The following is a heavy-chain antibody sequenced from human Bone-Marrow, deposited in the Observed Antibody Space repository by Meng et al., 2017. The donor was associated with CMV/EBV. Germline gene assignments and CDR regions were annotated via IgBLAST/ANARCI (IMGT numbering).Heavy chain of an antibody. V-gene: IGHV3-23*01. J-gene: IGHJ4*02. CDR2: ISRGAVGT. CDR3: AKVYSNYLIYFDY. CDR1: GFTFSSYA. Sequence: GGSLRLSCAASGFTFSSYAMSWVRQAPGKGLEWVSSISRGAVGTFYADSVKGRFTLSRDNSKNTLYLQMNSLRAEDTAVYYCAKVYSNYLIYFDYCGQGTLVTVSS. D-gene: IGHD4-11*01.